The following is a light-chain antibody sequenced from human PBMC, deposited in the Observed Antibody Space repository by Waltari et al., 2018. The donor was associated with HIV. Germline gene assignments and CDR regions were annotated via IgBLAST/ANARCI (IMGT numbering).Light chain of an antibody. CDR2: KDT. CDR3: QAGDTTGAYPVVL. V-gene: IGLV3-25*03. CDR1: ALSTQF. Sequence: SSELTQPPSVSVSPGQTATITCSGDALSTQFSYWYQQKPGRTPSLVIDKDTQRPSGIPARFSWSTSGTTVSLTISAVQPEDEADYYCQAGDTTGAYPVVLFGGGTKLTVL. J-gene: IGLJ2*01.